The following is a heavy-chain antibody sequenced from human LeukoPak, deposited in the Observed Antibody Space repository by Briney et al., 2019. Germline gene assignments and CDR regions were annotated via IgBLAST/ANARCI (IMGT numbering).Heavy chain of an antibody. V-gene: IGHV4-59*01. Sequence: SSETLSLTCTVSGGSISSYYWSWIRQPPGKGLEWIGYIYYSGSTNYNPSLKSRVTISVDTSKNQFSLKLSSATAADTAVYYCARDADYGDYLDAFDIWGQGTMVTVSS. CDR2: IYYSGST. D-gene: IGHD4-17*01. CDR3: ARDADYGDYLDAFDI. CDR1: GGSISSYY. J-gene: IGHJ3*02.